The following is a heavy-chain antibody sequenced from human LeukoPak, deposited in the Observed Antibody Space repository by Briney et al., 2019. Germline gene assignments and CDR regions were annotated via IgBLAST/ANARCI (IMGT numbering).Heavy chain of an antibody. D-gene: IGHD3-22*01. Sequence: PSETLSLTCIVSGGSISNFYWSWIRQPPGKGLEWVGYISYSGNTDYNPSLKSRVTLLIDTSRNQFSLKLSSVTAADTAVYYCAGGYYYDSSGYYKTYYYGMDVWGQGTTVTVSS. CDR3: AGGYYYDSSGYYKTYYYGMDV. CDR2: ISYSGNT. V-gene: IGHV4-59*01. J-gene: IGHJ6*02. CDR1: GGSISNFY.